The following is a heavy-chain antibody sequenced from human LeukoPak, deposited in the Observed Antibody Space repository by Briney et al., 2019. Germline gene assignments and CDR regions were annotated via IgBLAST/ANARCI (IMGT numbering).Heavy chain of an antibody. Sequence: SETLSLTCTVSGYSISSGYYWGWIRQPPGKGLEWIGSIYHSGSTYYNPSLKSRVTISVDKSKNQISLKLSSVTAADTAVYYCAGLTPEGLCYWGQGTLVTVSS. D-gene: IGHD3/OR15-3a*01. V-gene: IGHV4-38-2*02. CDR2: IYHSGST. CDR3: AGLTPEGLCY. J-gene: IGHJ4*02. CDR1: GYSISSGYY.